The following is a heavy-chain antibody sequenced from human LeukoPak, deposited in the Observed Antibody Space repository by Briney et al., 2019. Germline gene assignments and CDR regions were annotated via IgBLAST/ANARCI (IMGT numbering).Heavy chain of an antibody. D-gene: IGHD3-10*01. Sequence: PGGSLRLSCAASGFTFSSYAMSWVRQAPGKGLEWLSGINWKTGATGYSDSVKGRFTISKDNTKNSLYLQMNSLRAEDTAFYYCARETSARGVSTHWGQGTLVTVSS. CDR2: INWKTGAT. J-gene: IGHJ4*02. V-gene: IGHV3-20*04. CDR1: GFTFSSYA. CDR3: ARETSARGVSTH.